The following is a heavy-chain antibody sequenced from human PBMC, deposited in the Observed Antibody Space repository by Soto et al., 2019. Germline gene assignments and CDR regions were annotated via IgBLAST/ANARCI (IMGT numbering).Heavy chain of an antibody. CDR2: ISGSGGST. J-gene: IGHJ4*02. CDR1: GFTFSSYA. CDR3: AKGTHNFYCSSTSCLVFDY. D-gene: IGHD2-2*01. Sequence: GGSLRLSCAASGFTFSSYAMSWVRQAPGKGLEWVSAISGSGGSTYYADSVKGRFTISRDNSKKTLYLQMNSLRAEDTAVYYCAKGTHNFYCSSTSCLVFDYWGQGTLVTVSS. V-gene: IGHV3-23*01.